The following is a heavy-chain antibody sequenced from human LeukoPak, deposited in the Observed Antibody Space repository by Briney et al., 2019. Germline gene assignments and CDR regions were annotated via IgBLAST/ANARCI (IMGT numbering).Heavy chain of an antibody. CDR2: IYYSGST. J-gene: IGHJ3*02. V-gene: IGHV4-39*01. CDR1: AGSISSSSYY. D-gene: IGHD3-22*01. CDR3: ASALPHYYDSSGNDAFDI. Sequence: SETLSLTCTVSAGSISSSSYYWGWIRQPPGKGLEWIGSIYYSGSTYYNPSIKSRVTISVAPSKNQFSLKLSSVTAADTAVYYCASALPHYYDSSGNDAFDIWGQGTMVTVSS.